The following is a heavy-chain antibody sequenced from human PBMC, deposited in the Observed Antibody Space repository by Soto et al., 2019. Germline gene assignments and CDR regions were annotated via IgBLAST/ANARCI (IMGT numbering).Heavy chain of an antibody. V-gene: IGHV3-43*01. Sequence: EVQLGESWGVGVQPGVSLRLSWAASGFTFDAYTMHWVRQAPGKGLEWVSLISWDGGSTYYADSVKGRFTISIDNSKNSLYLQMNRLRTEDTALYYCAKDIGGSSSRVIDYWGQGTLVTVSS. D-gene: IGHD6-6*01. CDR1: GFTFDAYT. J-gene: IGHJ4*02. CDR3: AKDIGGSSSRVIDY. CDR2: ISWDGGST.